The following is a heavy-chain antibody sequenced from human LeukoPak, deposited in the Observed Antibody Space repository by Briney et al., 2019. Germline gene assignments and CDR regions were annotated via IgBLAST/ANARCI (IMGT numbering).Heavy chain of an antibody. D-gene: IGHD5-24*01. CDR3: ARDVGYNRFGC. V-gene: IGHV3-7*01. CDR1: GFSFSNYW. Sequence: QAGGSLRLSCAASGFSFSNYWMTWVRQAPGNGLEWVASIREDGSGKYYVDSVKGRFTISRDNAKNSLSLQMNSLRAEDTALYYCARDVGYNRFGCWGQGTLVTVSS. CDR2: IREDGSGK. J-gene: IGHJ4*02.